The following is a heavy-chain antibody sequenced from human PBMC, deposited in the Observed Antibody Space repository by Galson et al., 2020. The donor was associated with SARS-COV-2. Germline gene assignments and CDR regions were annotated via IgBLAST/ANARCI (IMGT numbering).Heavy chain of an antibody. CDR3: AKDRGNDYGDQLDF. CDR1: GFTFRRYA. CDR2: ISGRGGST. Sequence: GGSLRLSCAASGFTFRRYAMAWVRQAPGKGLEWVSGISGRGGSTYYADSVKGRFTISRDISQNTGYLQMSSLRAEDTAVYYCAKDRGNDYGDQLDFWGQGTQVTVSS. J-gene: IGHJ4*02. D-gene: IGHD4-17*01. V-gene: IGHV3-23*01.